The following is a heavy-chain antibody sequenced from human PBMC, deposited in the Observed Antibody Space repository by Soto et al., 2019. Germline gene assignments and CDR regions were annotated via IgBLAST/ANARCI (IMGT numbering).Heavy chain of an antibody. CDR2: IHGTRSII. CDR1: GFTFSSHA. D-gene: IGHD3-16*01. J-gene: IGHJ4*02. CDR3: ARDARNADYDY. Sequence: EVQLVESGGGLVQPGGSVKLSCAVSGFTFSSHAMNWVRQAPGKGLVWVAYIHGTRSIIYYADYVKGRFTISRDNAKNSLYLQMDSLRDEDTALYYCARDARNADYDYWGQGTLVTVSS. V-gene: IGHV3-48*02.